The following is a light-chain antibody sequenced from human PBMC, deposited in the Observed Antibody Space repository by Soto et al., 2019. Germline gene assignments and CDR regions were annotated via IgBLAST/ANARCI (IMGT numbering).Light chain of an antibody. CDR2: DVT. V-gene: IGLV2-14*01. CDR1: NSDSGGYQY. CDR3: SSFGSTSRLEV. J-gene: IGLJ1*01. Sequence: QSVLTQPASVSGSPGQSITISCTGVNSDSGGYQYVSWYQQHPGKAPKLLIFDVTNRPSGVSDRFSGSESGTTASLTISGLXXDXXADYYCSSFGSTSRLEVFGTGTKLTVL.